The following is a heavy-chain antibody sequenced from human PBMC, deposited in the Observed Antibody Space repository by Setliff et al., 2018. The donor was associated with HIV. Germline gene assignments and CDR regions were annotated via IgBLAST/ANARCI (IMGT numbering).Heavy chain of an antibody. J-gene: IGHJ3*01. D-gene: IGHD2-2*01. V-gene: IGHV1-8*01. Sequence: ASVKVSCKPSEYSFTSYDINWVRQATGQGLEWMGWLNPNSHNTGYAQKFQGRVAITADESTSTAYMELSSLRSTDTAVYYCARDAVPHCSDASCYGRGAFDVWGQGTLVTVSS. CDR1: EYSFTSYD. CDR2: LNPNSHNT. CDR3: ARDAVPHCSDASCYGRGAFDV.